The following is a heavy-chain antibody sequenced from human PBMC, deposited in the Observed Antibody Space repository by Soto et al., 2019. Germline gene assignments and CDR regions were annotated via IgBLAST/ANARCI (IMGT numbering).Heavy chain of an antibody. CDR3: ASHDPGARFDP. CDR2: INPNNGAT. V-gene: IGHV1-2*02. Sequence: QVQLVQSGAEVKKPGASVKVSCKAPRYIFTAYFMHWVRQAPGQGLEWMGWINPNNGATHFGLSFQGRVTMTRDTSITTAYMELISLRSDDTAVYYCASHDPGARFDPWGQGTLVIVSS. D-gene: IGHD1-1*01. CDR1: RYIFTAYF. J-gene: IGHJ5*02.